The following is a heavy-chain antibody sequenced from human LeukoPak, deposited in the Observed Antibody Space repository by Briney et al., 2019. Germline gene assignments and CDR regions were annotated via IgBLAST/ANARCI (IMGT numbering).Heavy chain of an antibody. J-gene: IGHJ6*03. V-gene: IGHV4-61*02. Sequence: SQTLSLTCTDSGASINSDNYYWSWIRQPAGKGLEWIGRIYTSGSTNYNPSLKSRVTMSVDTSKNQFSLKLSSVTAADTAVYYCARGVWGCSSTSCYDGYYYYYYMDVWGKGTTVTVSS. CDR1: GASINSDNYY. CDR3: ARGVWGCSSTSCYDGYYYYYYMDV. CDR2: IYTSGST. D-gene: IGHD2-2*01.